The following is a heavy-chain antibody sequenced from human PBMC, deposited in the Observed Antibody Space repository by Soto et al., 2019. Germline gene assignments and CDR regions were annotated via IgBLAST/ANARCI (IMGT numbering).Heavy chain of an antibody. CDR2: IIPILGIA. J-gene: IGHJ4*02. D-gene: IGHD2-21*01. CDR3: SREGDFSVADY. CDR1: GGTFSSYT. Sequence: QVQLVQSGAEVKKPGSSVKVSCKASGGTFSSYTISWVRQAPGQGLEWMGRIIPILGIANYAQKFQGRVTITADKSTSTAYMELSSLRSEDTAVYYCSREGDFSVADYWGQGTLVTVSS. V-gene: IGHV1-69*08.